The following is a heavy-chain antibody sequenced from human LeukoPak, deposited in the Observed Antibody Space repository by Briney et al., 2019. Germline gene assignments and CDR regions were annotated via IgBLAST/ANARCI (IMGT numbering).Heavy chain of an antibody. J-gene: IGHJ4*02. D-gene: IGHD5-12*01. V-gene: IGHV3-23*01. Sequence: GGSLRLSCAASGFTFSSYWMHWVRQAPGKGLEWVSAISGSGGSTYYADSVKGRFTISRDNSKNTPYLQMNSLRAEDTAVYYCAKDANSYSGYDFYFDYWGQGTLVTVSS. CDR1: GFTFSSYW. CDR3: AKDANSYSGYDFYFDY. CDR2: ISGSGGST.